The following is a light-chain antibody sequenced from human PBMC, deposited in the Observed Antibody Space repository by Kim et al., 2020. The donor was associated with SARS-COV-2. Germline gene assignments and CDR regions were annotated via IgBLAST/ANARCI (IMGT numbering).Light chain of an antibody. V-gene: IGKV1-6*01. Sequence: AIQMTQSPSSLSASVGDRVTITCRASQGIRNDLGWYQQKPGKAPKLLSYAASNLQSGVPSRFSGSGSGTDFTLTISSLQPEDFATYYGPQDYNYPRTFGQGTKVDIK. CDR2: AAS. CDR1: QGIRND. CDR3: PQDYNYPRT. J-gene: IGKJ1*01.